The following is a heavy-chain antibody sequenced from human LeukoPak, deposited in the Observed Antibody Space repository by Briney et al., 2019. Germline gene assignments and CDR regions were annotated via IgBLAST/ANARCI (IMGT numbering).Heavy chain of an antibody. CDR3: AKDHNYDFWSGYYDY. V-gene: IGHV3-7*01. D-gene: IGHD3-3*01. Sequence: GGSLRLSCAASGFTFSSYWMSWVRQAPGKGLEWVANIKQDGSEKYYVDSVKGRFTISRDNSKNTLYLQMNSLRAEDTAEYYCAKDHNYDFWSGYYDYWGQGTLVTVSS. CDR1: GFTFSSYW. CDR2: IKQDGSEK. J-gene: IGHJ4*02.